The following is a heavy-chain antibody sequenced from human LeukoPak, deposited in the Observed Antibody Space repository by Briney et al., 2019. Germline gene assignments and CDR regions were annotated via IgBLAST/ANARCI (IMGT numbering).Heavy chain of an antibody. Sequence: GGSLRLSCAASGFTFSSYSMNWVRQAPGKGLEWASSISSSSSYIYYADSVKGRFTISRDNAKNSLYLQMNSLRAEDTAVYYCARVGRGYGALTNWGQGTLVTVSS. CDR3: ARVGRGYGALTN. D-gene: IGHD2-15*01. CDR1: GFTFSSYS. J-gene: IGHJ4*02. CDR2: ISSSSSYI. V-gene: IGHV3-21*01.